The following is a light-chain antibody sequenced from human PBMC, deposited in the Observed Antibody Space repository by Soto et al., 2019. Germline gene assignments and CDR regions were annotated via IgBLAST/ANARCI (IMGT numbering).Light chain of an antibody. CDR1: QSVSSSY. V-gene: IGKV3D-20*02. CDR2: GAS. CDR3: QHRNNRPFS. J-gene: IGKJ3*01. Sequence: IVLTQSPGTLSLSPGERATLSCRASQSVSSSYLAWYQQKPGQAPRLLIYGASSRATGIPDRFSGSGSGTDFTLTISSLEPEDFAVYYCQHRNNRPFSFGPGTKVD.